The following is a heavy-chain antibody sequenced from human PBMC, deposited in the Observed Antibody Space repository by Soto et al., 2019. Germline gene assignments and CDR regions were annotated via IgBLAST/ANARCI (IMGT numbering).Heavy chain of an antibody. D-gene: IGHD3-22*01. CDR3: ARDRRGYYDSSGTRGYYFDY. CDR2: ISYDGSNK. Sequence: PGGSLRLSCAASGFTFSSYAMHWVRQAPGKGLEWVAVISYDGSNKYYADSVKGRFTISRDNSKNTLYLQMNSLRAEDTAVYYCARDRRGYYDSSGTRGYYFDYWGQGTLVTVSS. J-gene: IGHJ4*02. CDR1: GFTFSSYA. V-gene: IGHV3-30-3*01.